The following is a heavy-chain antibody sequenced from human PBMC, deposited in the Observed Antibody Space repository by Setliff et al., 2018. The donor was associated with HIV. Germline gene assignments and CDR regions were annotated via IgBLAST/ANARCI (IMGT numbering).Heavy chain of an antibody. CDR1: GGSLSGYS. V-gene: IGHV4-34*01. J-gene: IGHJ5*02. CDR2: ITDSGST. Sequence: SETLSLTCAVYGGSLSGYSWSWIRQPPGKGLEWIGEITDSGSTNYTPSLKSRVTISVDTSKNQVSLRLTSVTAADTAVYYCARLSITIFGVVISGFDPWGQGTLVTVSS. CDR3: ARLSITIFGVVISGFDP. D-gene: IGHD3-3*01.